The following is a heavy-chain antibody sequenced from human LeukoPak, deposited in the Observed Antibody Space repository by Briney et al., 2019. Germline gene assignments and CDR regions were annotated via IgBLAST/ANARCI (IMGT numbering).Heavy chain of an antibody. D-gene: IGHD6-19*01. CDR1: GFTFSSYE. Sequence: PGGSLRLSCAASGFTFSSYEMSWVRQAPGKGLEWVANIKQDGSEKYYVDSVKGRFTISRDNAKNSLYLQMNSLRAEDTAVYYCAREEGSGWYGYFDLWGRGTLVTVSS. V-gene: IGHV3-7*03. CDR3: AREEGSGWYGYFDL. CDR2: IKQDGSEK. J-gene: IGHJ2*01.